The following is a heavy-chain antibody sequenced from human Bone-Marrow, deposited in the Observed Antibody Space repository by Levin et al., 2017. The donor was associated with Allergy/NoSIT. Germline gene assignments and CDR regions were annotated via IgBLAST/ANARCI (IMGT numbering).Heavy chain of an antibody. D-gene: IGHD6-25*01. CDR2: ITANGDRT. V-gene: IGHV3-23*01. Sequence: QTGGSLRLSCAASGFALNNYPMSWVRQAPGRGLEWVSSITANGDRTYLADSVEDRFTVSRDNSKNTVYLQIKSLRVEDTAIYFCAKLTPAASAADYWGQGTLLTVSS. CDR3: AKLTPAASAADY. J-gene: IGHJ4*02. CDR1: GFALNNYP.